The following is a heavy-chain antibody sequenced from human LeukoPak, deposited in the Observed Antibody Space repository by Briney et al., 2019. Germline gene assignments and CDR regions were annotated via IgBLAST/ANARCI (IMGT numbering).Heavy chain of an antibody. CDR3: ARGAKWAYYFDY. CDR1: AFTFNTYW. D-gene: IGHD1-26*01. V-gene: IGHV3-74*01. Sequence: GGSLRLSCAASAFTFNTYWMHWVRQVPGRGLEWVSRINGDESSTNYADSVKGRFTISRDNAKDTLYLHMNSLTAEDTAVYYCARGAKWAYYFDYWGQGTLVTVSS. J-gene: IGHJ4*02. CDR2: INGDESST.